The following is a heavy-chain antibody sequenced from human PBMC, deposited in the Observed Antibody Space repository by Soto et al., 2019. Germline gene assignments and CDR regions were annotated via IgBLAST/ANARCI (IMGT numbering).Heavy chain of an antibody. D-gene: IGHD6-13*01. V-gene: IGHV4-34*01. CDR2: INHSGST. Sequence: SETLSLTCAVYGGSFSGYSWTWIRQSPGKGLEWIGQINHSGSTNSNPSLKSRVTVSIDTSKNHFSLNLNSVTAADTAVYYCARRKITAIFDSWGRGTLVTVSS. CDR3: ARRKITAIFDS. J-gene: IGHJ4*02. CDR1: GGSFSGYS.